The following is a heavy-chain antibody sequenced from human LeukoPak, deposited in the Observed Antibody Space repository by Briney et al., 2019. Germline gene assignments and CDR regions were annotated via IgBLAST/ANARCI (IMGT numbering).Heavy chain of an antibody. CDR2: ISGSGGST. V-gene: IGHV3-23*01. CDR1: GFTFSSYA. Sequence: GGSLRLSCAASGFTFSSYAMSWVRQDPGKGLEWVSAISGSGGSTYYADSVKGRFTISGDNSKNTLYLQMNSLRAEDTAVYYCAKCVDDFYYYGMDVWGKGTTVAVSS. CDR3: AKCVDDFYYYGMDV. J-gene: IGHJ6*04.